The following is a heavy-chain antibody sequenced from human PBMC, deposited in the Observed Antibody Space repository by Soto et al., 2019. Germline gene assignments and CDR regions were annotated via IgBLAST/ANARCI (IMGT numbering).Heavy chain of an antibody. D-gene: IGHD6-6*01. CDR1: GFTFSSYS. Sequence: GGSLRLSCAASGFTFSSYSMNWVRQAPGKGLEWVSSISSSSSYIYYADSVKGRFTISRDNAKNSLYLQMNSLRAEDMAVYYCTREGYSSSKFDYWGQGTLVTVSS. J-gene: IGHJ4*02. V-gene: IGHV3-21*01. CDR3: TREGYSSSKFDY. CDR2: ISSSSSYI.